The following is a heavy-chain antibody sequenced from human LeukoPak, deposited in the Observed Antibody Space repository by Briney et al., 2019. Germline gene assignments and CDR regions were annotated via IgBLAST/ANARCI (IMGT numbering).Heavy chain of an antibody. V-gene: IGHV1-18*01. Sequence: ASVKVSCKASGYTFTSSGISWVRQAPGQGLEWMGWIDAYNGNTNYAHKLQGRVTMTTDTSTTTAYMELRSLRLDDTAVYYYARAGSYYYMDVWGKGTTVTVSS. D-gene: IGHD1-1*01. J-gene: IGHJ6*03. CDR1: GYTFTSSG. CDR3: ARAGSYYYMDV. CDR2: IDAYNGNT.